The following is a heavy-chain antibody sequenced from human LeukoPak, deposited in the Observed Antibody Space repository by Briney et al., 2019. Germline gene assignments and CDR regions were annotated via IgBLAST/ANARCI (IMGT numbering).Heavy chain of an antibody. CDR1: GGSMSSYY. V-gene: IGHV4-59*01. CDR2: IYYSGST. Sequence: PSETLSLTCTVSGGSMSSYYWTWIRQPPGKGLEWIGYIYYSGSTNYNPSLKSRVTISVDTSKNQFSLKLSSVTAADTAVYYCARAPIEAYYYYGMDVWGQGTTVTVSS. CDR3: ARAPIEAYYYYGMDV. J-gene: IGHJ6*02.